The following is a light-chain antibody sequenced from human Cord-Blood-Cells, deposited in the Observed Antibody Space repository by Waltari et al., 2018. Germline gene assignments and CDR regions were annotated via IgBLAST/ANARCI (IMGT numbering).Light chain of an antibody. J-gene: IGLJ3*02. V-gene: IGLV2-23*01. CDR2: EGS. CDR3: CSYAGSSTWV. CDR1: SSDVGRYNL. Sequence: QSALTQPASVSGSPGQSITIPCTGTSSDVGRYNLVPWYRQHPGKAPKLMIYEGSKRPSGFSNRFYGSKSGNTASLTICGLQAEDEADYYCCSYAGSSTWVFGGGTKLTVL.